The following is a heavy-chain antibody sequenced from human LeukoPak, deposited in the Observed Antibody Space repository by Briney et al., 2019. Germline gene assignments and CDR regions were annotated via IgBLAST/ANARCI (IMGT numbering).Heavy chain of an antibody. CDR3: ARDGDYGGNFFFDY. J-gene: IGHJ4*02. CDR1: VGTFSSYA. CDR2: IIPIFGTA. Sequence: GASVKVSCKSSVGTFSSYAISWVRQAPGQGLEWMGGIIPIFGTANYAQKFQGRVTITADESTSTAYMELSSLRSEDTAVYYCARDGDYGGNFFFDYWGQGTLVTVSS. D-gene: IGHD4-23*01. V-gene: IGHV1-69*13.